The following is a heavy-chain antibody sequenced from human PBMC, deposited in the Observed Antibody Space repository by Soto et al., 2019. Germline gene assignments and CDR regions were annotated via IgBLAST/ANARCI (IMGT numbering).Heavy chain of an antibody. J-gene: IGHJ5*02. D-gene: IGHD3-10*01. Sequence: SETLSLTCTVSGGSISSYYWSWIRQPPGKGLEWIGYIYYSGSTNYNPSLKSRVTISVDTSKNQFSLKLSSVTAADTAVYYCARDYYGSGSYKGWFDPWGQGTLVTVSS. V-gene: IGHV4-59*01. CDR3: ARDYYGSGSYKGWFDP. CDR1: GGSISSYY. CDR2: IYYSGST.